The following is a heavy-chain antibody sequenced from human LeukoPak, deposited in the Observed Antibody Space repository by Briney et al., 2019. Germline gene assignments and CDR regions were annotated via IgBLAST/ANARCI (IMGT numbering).Heavy chain of an antibody. CDR1: GFTFSSYA. CDR2: ISGSGGST. CDR3: ARGGRGSSSLDY. Sequence: GGSLRLSCAASGFTFSSYAMSWVRQAPGKGLEWVSAISGSGGSTYYADSVKGRFTISRDNAKNSLYLQMNSLRAEDTAVYYCARGGRGSSSLDYWGQGILVTVSS. V-gene: IGHV3-23*01. J-gene: IGHJ4*02. D-gene: IGHD6-6*01.